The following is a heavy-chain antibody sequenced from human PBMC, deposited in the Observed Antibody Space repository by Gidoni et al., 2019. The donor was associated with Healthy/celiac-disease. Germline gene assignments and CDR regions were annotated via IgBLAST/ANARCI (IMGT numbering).Heavy chain of an antibody. CDR3: ARAPRGHTYYYEGSGYPTFDY. CDR2: ISAYNGHT. D-gene: IGHD3-22*01. CDR1: GYTFTSYG. Sequence: QVQLVQSGAEVKKPAASVKVSCKASGYTFTSYGISWARQAPGQGLECMGWISAYNGHTNYAQKLQGRDTMTADSSTSTAYMELRSLRSDDTAVYYCARAPRGHTYYYEGSGYPTFDYWGQGTLVTVSS. V-gene: IGHV1-18*01. J-gene: IGHJ4*02.